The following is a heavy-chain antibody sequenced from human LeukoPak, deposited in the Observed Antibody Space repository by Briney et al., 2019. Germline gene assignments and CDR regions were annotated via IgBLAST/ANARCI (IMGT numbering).Heavy chain of an antibody. CDR2: IYYSGST. CDR3: ARRRFFDY. V-gene: IGHV4-59*01. CDR1: GGSISSYY. Sequence: SETLSLTCTVSGGSISSYYWSWIRQTPGKGLEWIGYIYYSGSTNYNPSLKSRVTISVDTSKNQFSLKLSSVTAADTAVYYCARRRFFDYWGQGTLVTVSS. J-gene: IGHJ4*02.